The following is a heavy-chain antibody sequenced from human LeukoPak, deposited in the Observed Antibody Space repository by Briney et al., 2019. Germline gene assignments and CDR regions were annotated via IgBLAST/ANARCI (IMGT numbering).Heavy chain of an antibody. Sequence: TASETLSLTCAVYGGSFSGYYWSWIRQPPGKGLEWIGEINHSGSTNYNPSLKSRVTISVDTSKNQFSLKLSSVTAADTAVYYCARRSSWRDNFDYWGQGTLVTVSS. CDR1: GGSFSGYY. CDR3: ARRSSWRDNFDY. D-gene: IGHD1-1*01. CDR2: INHSGST. J-gene: IGHJ4*02. V-gene: IGHV4-34*01.